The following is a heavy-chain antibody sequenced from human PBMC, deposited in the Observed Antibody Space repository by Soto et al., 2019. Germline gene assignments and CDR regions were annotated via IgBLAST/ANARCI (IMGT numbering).Heavy chain of an antibody. V-gene: IGHV5-10-1*01. Sequence: GESRKISCKGSGYSFAGYWITWVRQKPGKGLEWMGRIDPSDSQTYYSPSFRGHVTISATKSITTVFLQWSSLRASDTAMYYCARQIYDSDTGPNFQYYFDSWGQGTPVTVSS. D-gene: IGHD3-22*01. CDR1: GYSFAGYW. CDR3: ARQIYDSDTGPNFQYYFDS. CDR2: IDPSDSQT. J-gene: IGHJ4*02.